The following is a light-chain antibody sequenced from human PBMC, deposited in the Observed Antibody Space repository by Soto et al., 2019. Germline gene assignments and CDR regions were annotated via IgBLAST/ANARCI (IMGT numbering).Light chain of an antibody. Sequence: DIQMTQSPSTLSASGGDRVTITCRASQSISSWLAWYQQKPGKAPKLLIYKASSLESGVPSRFSGSGSGTEFTLTISSLQPDDFATYYCQQSGTFGQGTKVEIK. CDR2: KAS. CDR3: QQSGT. J-gene: IGKJ1*01. V-gene: IGKV1-5*03. CDR1: QSISSW.